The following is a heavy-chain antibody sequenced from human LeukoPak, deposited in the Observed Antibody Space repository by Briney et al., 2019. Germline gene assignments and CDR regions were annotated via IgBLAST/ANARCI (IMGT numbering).Heavy chain of an antibody. CDR2: IIPILGIA. V-gene: IGHV1-69*04. CDR3: ARRGHCTNGVCPSVDYFDY. D-gene: IGHD2-8*01. CDR1: GGTFSSYA. Sequence: SVKVSCKASGGTFSSYAISWVRQAPGQGLEWMGRIIPILGIANYAQKFQGRVTITADKSTSTAYMELSSLRSEDTAVYYCARRGHCTNGVCPSVDYFDYWGQGTLVTVSS. J-gene: IGHJ4*02.